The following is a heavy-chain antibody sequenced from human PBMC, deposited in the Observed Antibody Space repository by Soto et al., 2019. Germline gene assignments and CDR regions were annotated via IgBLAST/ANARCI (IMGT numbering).Heavy chain of an antibody. CDR3: ARASSGWYKLAFDY. CDR1: GGSFSGYY. Sequence: SETLSLTCAVYGGSFSGYYWGWIRQPPGKGLEWIGEINHSGSTNYNPSLKSRVTISVDTSKNQFSLKLSSVTAADTAVYYCARASSGWYKLAFDYWGQGTLVTVSS. J-gene: IGHJ4*02. V-gene: IGHV4-34*01. CDR2: INHSGST. D-gene: IGHD6-19*01.